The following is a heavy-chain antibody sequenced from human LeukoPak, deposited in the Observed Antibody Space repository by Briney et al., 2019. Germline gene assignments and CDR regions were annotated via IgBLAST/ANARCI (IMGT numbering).Heavy chain of an antibody. J-gene: IGHJ5*02. CDR1: GYTFTGHY. CDR2: INPNSGGT. Sequence: ASVKVSCKASGYTFTGHYMHWVRQAPGQGLEWMGWINPNSGGTNYAQKFQGWVTMTRDTSISTAYMELSRLRSDDTAVYYCARAGIGGSGSYYNWFDPWGQGTLVTVSS. CDR3: ARAGIGGSGSYYNWFDP. V-gene: IGHV1-2*04. D-gene: IGHD3-10*01.